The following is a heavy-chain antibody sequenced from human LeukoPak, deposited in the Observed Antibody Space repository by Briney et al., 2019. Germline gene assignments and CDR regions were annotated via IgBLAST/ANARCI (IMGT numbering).Heavy chain of an antibody. CDR2: INSDGSST. CDR1: GFTFSSYW. V-gene: IGHV3-74*01. J-gene: IGHJ4*02. CDR3: ARSRYSSSWGFDY. D-gene: IGHD6-13*01. Sequence: PGGSLRLSCAASGFTFSSYWMHWARQAPGKGLVWVSRINSDGSSTSYADSVKGRFTISRDNAKNTLYLQMNSLRAEDTAVYYCARSRYSSSWGFDYWGQGTLVTVSS.